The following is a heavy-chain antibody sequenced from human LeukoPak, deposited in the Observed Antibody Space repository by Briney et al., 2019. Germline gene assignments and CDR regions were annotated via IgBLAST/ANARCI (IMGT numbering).Heavy chain of an antibody. Sequence: GGSLRLSCAASGFIFSGYSMNWVRHAPGKGLEEVSSISASDTYINYADSLKGRFTISRDNAKNSLYLQMNSLRAEDTAVYYCAREPSGGYCSSSSCSRYFQHWGQGTLVTVSS. D-gene: IGHD2-2*01. J-gene: IGHJ1*01. CDR3: AREPSGGYCSSSSCSRYFQH. V-gene: IGHV3-21*01. CDR1: GFIFSGYS. CDR2: ISASDTYI.